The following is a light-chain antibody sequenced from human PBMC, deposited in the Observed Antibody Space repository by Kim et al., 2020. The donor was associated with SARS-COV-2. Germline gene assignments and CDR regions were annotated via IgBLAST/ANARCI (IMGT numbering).Light chain of an antibody. CDR2: KAS. CDR1: QSISSW. CDR3: QQYNTWT. V-gene: IGKV1-5*03. Sequence: DIQMTQSPSTLSASVGDRVTITCRANQSISSWLAWYQQKPGKAPKLLIYKASSLESGVPSRFSGSGSGTEFTLTISSLQPDDFATYYCQQYNTWTFGQGTKVDIK. J-gene: IGKJ1*01.